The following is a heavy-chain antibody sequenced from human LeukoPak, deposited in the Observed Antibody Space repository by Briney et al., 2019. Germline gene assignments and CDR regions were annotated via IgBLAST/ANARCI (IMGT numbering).Heavy chain of an antibody. CDR3: ARRNRYSGSYGAFDI. CDR2: IYTSGST. CDR1: GGSISSGSYY. Sequence: SQTLSLTCTVSGGSISSGSYYWSWIRQPAGKGLEWIGRIYTSGSTNHNPSLKSRVTISVDTSKNQFSLKLSSVTAADTAVYYCARRNRYSGSYGAFDIWGQGTMVTVSS. V-gene: IGHV4-61*02. D-gene: IGHD1-26*01. J-gene: IGHJ3*02.